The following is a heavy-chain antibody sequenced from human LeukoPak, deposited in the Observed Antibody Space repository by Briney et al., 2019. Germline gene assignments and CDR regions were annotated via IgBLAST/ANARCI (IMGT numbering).Heavy chain of an antibody. Sequence: SETLSLTCAVYGGSFSGYYWSWIRQPPGKGLEWIGEINHSGSTNYNPSLKSRVTISVDTSKNQFSLKLTSVTAADTAVYYCARAARVLLWFGESKPSRMDVWGQGTTVTVSS. J-gene: IGHJ6*02. D-gene: IGHD3-10*01. CDR1: GGSFSGYY. CDR2: INHSGST. V-gene: IGHV4-34*01. CDR3: ARAARVLLWFGESKPSRMDV.